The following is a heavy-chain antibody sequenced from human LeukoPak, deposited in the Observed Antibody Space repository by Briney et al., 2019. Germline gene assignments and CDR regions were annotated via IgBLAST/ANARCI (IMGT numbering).Heavy chain of an antibody. J-gene: IGHJ4*02. CDR2: INHSGTT. V-gene: IGHV4-34*01. CDR3: ARGRMPVPGEYELQPPLW. D-gene: IGHD1-1*01. CDR1: GGSFSGYY. Sequence: SETLSLTCAVYGGSFSGYYWSWIRQPPGKGLEWIGEINHSGTTNYNPSLKGRVTISVDTSKNQFSLRLSSVTAADTAMYYCARGRMPVPGEYELQPPLWWGQGTLVTVSS.